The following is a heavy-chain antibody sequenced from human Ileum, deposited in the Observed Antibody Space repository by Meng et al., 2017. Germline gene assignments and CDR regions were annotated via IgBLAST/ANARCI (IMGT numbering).Heavy chain of an antibody. D-gene: IGHD3-16*01. CDR3: VREFRGGYLDY. CDR1: EYSFSNYY. Sequence: QVQLVQSGAEVKKPGASVKVSCKSSEYSFSNYYLHWMRQAPGQGLEWLGVSNPGGGSTNYAQKFQGRVTMTRDTSANTVYMELGSLKSEDTAVYYCVREFRGGYLDYWGQGTLVTVSS. J-gene: IGHJ4*02. V-gene: IGHV1-46*01. CDR2: SNPGGGST.